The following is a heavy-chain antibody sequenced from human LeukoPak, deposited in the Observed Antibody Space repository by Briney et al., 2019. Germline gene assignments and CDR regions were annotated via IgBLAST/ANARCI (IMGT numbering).Heavy chain of an antibody. J-gene: IGHJ4*02. Sequence: PSETLSLTCTVSGGSNSSSSYYWGWIRQPPGKGLEWIGSIYYSGSTYYNPSLKSRVTISVDTSKNQFSLKLSSVTAADTAVYYCAGLESSGYWGIFDYWGEGTLVASSS. CDR1: GGSNSSSSYY. CDR3: AGLESSGYWGIFDY. CDR2: IYYSGST. V-gene: IGHV4-39*01. D-gene: IGHD3-22*01.